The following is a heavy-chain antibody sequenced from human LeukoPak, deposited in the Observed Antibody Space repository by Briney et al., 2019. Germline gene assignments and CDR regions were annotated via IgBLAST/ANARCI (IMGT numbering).Heavy chain of an antibody. D-gene: IGHD1-14*01. CDR3: ASGRMDWFDP. CDR2: IYYSGST. V-gene: IGHV4-31*03. J-gene: IGHJ5*02. CDR1: GGSISSGGYY. Sequence: SQTLSLTCTVSGGSISSGGYYWSWIRQHPGKGLEWIGYIYYSGSTYYNPSLKSRVTISLDTSKNQFTLKLSSVTAADTAVYYCASGRMDWFDPWGQGTLVTVSS.